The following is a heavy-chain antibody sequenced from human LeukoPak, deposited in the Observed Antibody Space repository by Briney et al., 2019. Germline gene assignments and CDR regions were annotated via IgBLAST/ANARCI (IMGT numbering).Heavy chain of an antibody. CDR2: INSDGSST. J-gene: IGHJ4*02. D-gene: IGHD3-22*01. CDR1: SSXW. V-gene: IGHV3-74*01. Sequence: SSXWMHWVRQAXGKGLVWVSRINSDGSSTSYADSVKGRFTISRDNSKNTLYLQMNSLRTEDTAVYYCARDNYYDSSGYYSFGYWGQGTLVTVSS. CDR3: ARDNYYDSSGYYSFGY.